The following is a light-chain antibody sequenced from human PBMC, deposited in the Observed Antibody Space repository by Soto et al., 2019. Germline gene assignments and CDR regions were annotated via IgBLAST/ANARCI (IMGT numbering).Light chain of an antibody. V-gene: IGKV3-20*01. CDR1: QSVTGSY. CDR3: QQYGGSPRT. CDR2: GAS. J-gene: IGKJ1*01. Sequence: EIVLTQSPGTLSLSPGERATLSCRASQSVTGSYLAWYQQKPGQAPRLLIYGASSRATGIPDRFSGSESGTDFTLTIARLEREDFAVYCCQQYGGSPRTFGQGTKVEMK.